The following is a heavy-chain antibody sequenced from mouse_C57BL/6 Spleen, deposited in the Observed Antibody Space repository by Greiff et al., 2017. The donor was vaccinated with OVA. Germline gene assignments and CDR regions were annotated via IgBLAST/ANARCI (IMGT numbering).Heavy chain of an antibody. J-gene: IGHJ2*01. CDR1: GFTFSDYG. Sequence: EVQVVESVGGLVKPGGSLKLSCAASGFTFSDYGMHWVRQAPEKGLEWVAYISSGSSTIYYADTVKGRFTISTDNATNTTFLQMPRLRSEDTAMYYCERPGGGGSFDYWGQGTTLTVSS. CDR2: ISSGSSTI. CDR3: ERPGGGGSFDY. D-gene: IGHD1-1*02. V-gene: IGHV5-17*01.